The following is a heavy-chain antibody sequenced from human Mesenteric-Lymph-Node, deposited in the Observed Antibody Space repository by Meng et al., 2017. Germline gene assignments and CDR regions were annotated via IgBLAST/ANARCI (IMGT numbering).Heavy chain of an antibody. CDR3: ARDPTGGEDHQRV. Sequence: LLQEPGPGLVKPSGTLSLTCAVSGGSISSSNWWSWVRQPPGKGLEWIGKIYHSGITIYNPSLKSRVTMSVDNSKNQFSLKLNSMTAADTAVYYCARDPTGGEDHQRVWGQGTLVTVSS. CDR2: IYHSGIT. CDR1: GGSISSSNW. D-gene: IGHD1-14*01. V-gene: IGHV4-4*02. J-gene: IGHJ4*02.